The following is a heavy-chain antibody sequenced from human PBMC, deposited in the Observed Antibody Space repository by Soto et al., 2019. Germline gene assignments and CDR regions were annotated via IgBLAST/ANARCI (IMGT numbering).Heavy chain of an antibody. CDR3: TRVGGYYGDYPNFDY. CDR2: IYYSGST. CDR1: GSSIRPYY. V-gene: IGHV4-59*01. D-gene: IGHD4-17*01. Sequence: SETLSLTCSVSGSSIRPYYWSWIRQPPGKGLEWIGNIYYSGSTNYNPSLRSRVIMSVASSRNQLSLRLNSVTAADTAVYYCTRVGGYYGDYPNFDYWGQGALVTVSS. J-gene: IGHJ4*02.